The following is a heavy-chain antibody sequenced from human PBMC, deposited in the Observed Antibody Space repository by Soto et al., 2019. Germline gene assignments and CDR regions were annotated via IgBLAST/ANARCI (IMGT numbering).Heavy chain of an antibody. J-gene: IGHJ3*02. CDR1: GYSFTNYW. Sequence: VESLKISCKTSGYSFTNYWIGWVRQMPGKGLEWMGIIYPGDSETRYGPSFQGQVTISVDKSISTAYLQWSSLKASDTAMYYCARGGGAAFDNWGQGTMVTVSS. V-gene: IGHV5-51*01. D-gene: IGHD3-16*01. CDR3: ARGGGAAFDN. CDR2: IYPGDSET.